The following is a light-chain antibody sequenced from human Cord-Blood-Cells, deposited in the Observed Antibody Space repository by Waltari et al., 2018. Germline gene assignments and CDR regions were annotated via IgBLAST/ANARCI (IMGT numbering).Light chain of an antibody. J-gene: IGLJ1*01. CDR3: SSYTSSSTLV. V-gene: IGLV2-14*01. Sequence: QSALTQPASVAGSPGQSITISCTGTSSDVGGYNYVSWYQQHPGKAPKRMVYDVSYLPSWVSKRCSGSKSGNTASLTISGLQAEDEADYYCSSYTSSSTLVFGTGTKVTVL. CDR2: DVS. CDR1: SSDVGGYNY.